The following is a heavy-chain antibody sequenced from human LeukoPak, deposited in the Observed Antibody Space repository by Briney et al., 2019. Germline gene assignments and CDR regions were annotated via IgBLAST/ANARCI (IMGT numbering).Heavy chain of an antibody. Sequence: PGGSLRLSCAASGFTSSSYSMNWVRHAPGKGLEWVSDISSSSSTIYYADSVKGRFTISRDNAKNSLYLQMNSLRAEDTAVYYCARDRSYGDYVSTRYFDYWGQGTLVTVSS. J-gene: IGHJ4*02. D-gene: IGHD4-17*01. CDR2: ISSSSSTI. V-gene: IGHV3-48*01. CDR1: GFTSSSYS. CDR3: ARDRSYGDYVSTRYFDY.